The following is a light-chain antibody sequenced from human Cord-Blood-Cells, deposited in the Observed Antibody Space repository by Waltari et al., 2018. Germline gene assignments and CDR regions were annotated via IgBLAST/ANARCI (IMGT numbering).Light chain of an antibody. J-gene: IGLJ1*01. CDR1: SSDVGSYNL. CDR2: EGS. Sequence: QSALTQPASVSGSPGQSITISCTGTSSDVGSYNLVPWYQQHPGKAPKLMIYEGSKRPSGVSNRFSGSKSGNTASLTISGLQADDEADYYCCSYAGSSTFVFGTGTKVTVL. V-gene: IGLV2-23*01. CDR3: CSYAGSSTFV.